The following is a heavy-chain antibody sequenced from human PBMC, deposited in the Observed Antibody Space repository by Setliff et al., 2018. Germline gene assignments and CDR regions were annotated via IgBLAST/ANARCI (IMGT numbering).Heavy chain of an antibody. V-gene: IGHV4-34*01. CDR1: GGSFSGYY. CDR2: INHSGST. D-gene: IGHD5-12*01. J-gene: IGHJ3*02. CDR3: TRGPDGYTYQGAFDI. Sequence: SETLSPTCAVYGGSFSGYYWSWIRQPPGKGLEWIGEINHSGSTNYNPSLKSRVTISVDTSKNQFSLKLSSVTAADTAVYYCTRGPDGYTYQGAFDIWGQGTMVTVSS.